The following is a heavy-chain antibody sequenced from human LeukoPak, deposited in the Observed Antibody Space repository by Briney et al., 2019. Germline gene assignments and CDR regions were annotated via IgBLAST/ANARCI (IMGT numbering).Heavy chain of an antibody. CDR2: INSDGSST. D-gene: IGHD3-22*01. CDR1: GFTFSSYW. J-gene: IGHJ4*02. V-gene: IGHV3-74*01. CDR3: ARSRGATGYYWVDY. Sequence: GGSLRLSCEASGFTFSSYWMHWVRQVPGKGLVWVSRINSDGSSTSYADSVKGRFTISRDNPKNTLYLQINSLRAEDTAVYYCARSRGATGYYWVDYWGQGTLVTVSS.